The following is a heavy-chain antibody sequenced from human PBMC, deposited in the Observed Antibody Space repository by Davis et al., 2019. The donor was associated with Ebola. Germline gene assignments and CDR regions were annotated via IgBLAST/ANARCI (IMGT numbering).Heavy chain of an antibody. CDR2: IYYSGST. CDR1: GGSISSSSYY. D-gene: IGHD6-13*01. J-gene: IGHJ4*02. Sequence: GSLRLSCTVSGGSISSSSYYCGWIRQPPGKGLEWIGSIYYSGSTYYNPSLKSRVAISVGTSKNQFSLKLTSVTAADTAVYYCAREYSRTYFDYWGQGTLVTVSS. CDR3: AREYSRTYFDY. V-gene: IGHV4-39*02.